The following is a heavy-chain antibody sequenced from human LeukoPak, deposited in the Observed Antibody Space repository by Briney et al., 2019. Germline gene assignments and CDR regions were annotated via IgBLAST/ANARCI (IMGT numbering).Heavy chain of an antibody. CDR2: IIPIFGTA. Sequence: ASVKVSCKASGGTFSSYAISWVRQAPGQGLEWMGGIIPIFGTANYAQKFQGRVTLTRDMSTSTDYLELSSLRSEDTAVYYCLSWPNYMDVWGKGTTVTVSS. J-gene: IGHJ6*03. CDR1: GGTFSSYA. CDR3: LSWPNYMDV. D-gene: IGHD5-12*01. V-gene: IGHV1-69*05.